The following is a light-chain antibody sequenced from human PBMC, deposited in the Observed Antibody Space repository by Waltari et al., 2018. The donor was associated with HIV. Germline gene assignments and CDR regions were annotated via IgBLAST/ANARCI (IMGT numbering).Light chain of an antibody. CDR2: DFT. CDR1: SNDIKVSKS. J-gene: IGLJ3*02. CDR3: SSHTSSSTLWV. Sequence: QSPLTQPASVYGSPGQSITIYCTGTSNDIKVSKSVSWYQQHPGKAPKLVIYDFTHRPSVFSNRFSGSKSDNTASLTISGVQAEDEADYYCSSHTSSSTLWVFGGGTKLTVL. V-gene: IGLV2-14*03.